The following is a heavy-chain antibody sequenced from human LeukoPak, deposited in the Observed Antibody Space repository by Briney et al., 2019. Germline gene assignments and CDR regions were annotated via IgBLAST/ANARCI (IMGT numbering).Heavy chain of an antibody. J-gene: IGHJ6*03. CDR2: IYHSGST. CDR1: GGSISSSNW. Sequence: PSETLSLTCAVSGGSISSSNWWSWVRQPPGKGLEWIGEIYHSGSTNYNPSLKSRVTISVDKSKNQFSLKLSSVTAADTAVYYCARGRVDTAMVLYYYYYMDVWGKGTTVTISS. V-gene: IGHV4-4*02. CDR3: ARGRVDTAMVLYYYYYMDV. D-gene: IGHD5-18*01.